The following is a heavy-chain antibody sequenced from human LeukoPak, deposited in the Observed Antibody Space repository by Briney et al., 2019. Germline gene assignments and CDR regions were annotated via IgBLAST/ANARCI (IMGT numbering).Heavy chain of an antibody. Sequence: ASVKVSCKASGYTFTSYDINWVRQATGQGPEWMGWMNPNSGNTGYAQKFQGRVTMTRNTSISTAYMELSSLRSEDTAVYYCARGPNSSGWRNYYYMDVWGKGTTVTISS. CDR2: MNPNSGNT. CDR1: GYTFTSYD. J-gene: IGHJ6*03. D-gene: IGHD6-19*01. V-gene: IGHV1-8*01. CDR3: ARGPNSSGWRNYYYMDV.